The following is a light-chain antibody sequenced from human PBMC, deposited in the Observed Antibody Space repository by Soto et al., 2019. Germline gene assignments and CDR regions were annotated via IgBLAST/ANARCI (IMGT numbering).Light chain of an antibody. CDR1: TSNLGSHF. CDR3: AAWDDSLSGPV. V-gene: IGLV1-47*02. J-gene: IGLJ3*02. CDR2: NNN. Sequence: QSVLTQPPPASGTPGQRVTISCSGSTSNLGSHFVYWYQQLPGTAPKLLIYNNNQRPSGVPDRFSGSKSGTSASLAISGLRSDDESDYYCAAWDDSLSGPVFGGGTKLTVL.